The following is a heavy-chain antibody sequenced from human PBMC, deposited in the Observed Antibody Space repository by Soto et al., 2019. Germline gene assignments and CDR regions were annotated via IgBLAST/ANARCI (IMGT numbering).Heavy chain of an antibody. CDR2: ISGSGGST. Sequence: GGSLRLSCSASGFTFSSYAMSWVRQAPGKGLEWVSAISGSGGSTYYADSVKGRFTISRDNSKNTLYLQMNSLRAEDTAVYYCAKEIGYSSSWYYFDYWGREPWSPSPQ. CDR3: AKEIGYSSSWYYFDY. CDR1: GFTFSSYA. D-gene: IGHD6-13*01. J-gene: IGHJ4*02. V-gene: IGHV3-23*01.